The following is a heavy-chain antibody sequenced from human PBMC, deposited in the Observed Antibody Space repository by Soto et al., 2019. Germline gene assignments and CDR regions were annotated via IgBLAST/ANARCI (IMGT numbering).Heavy chain of an antibody. Sequence: GESLNISCKGSGYTFTIYWIGWVRRMPGKGLEWLGIIYPSDSDTRYSPSFQGQVTISADKSISTAFLQWSSLRASDTAMYYCARHSAYDYVRGAFDIWGQGTMVTVSS. D-gene: IGHD3-16*01. J-gene: IGHJ3*02. V-gene: IGHV5-51*01. CDR3: ARHSAYDYVRGAFDI. CDR2: IYPSDSDT. CDR1: GYTFTIYW.